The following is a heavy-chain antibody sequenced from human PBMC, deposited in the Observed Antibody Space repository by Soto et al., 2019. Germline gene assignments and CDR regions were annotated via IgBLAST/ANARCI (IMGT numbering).Heavy chain of an antibody. CDR2: IYSGGGT. D-gene: IGHD3-10*01. Sequence: PGGSLRLSCAASGFTVSSTYMSWVRQAPGQGLEWVSVIYSGGGTYYADSVKGRFTISRGNSKNTLFLQMNSLRAEDTAVYYCARFNPDYYYFDYWGQGTLVTVSS. CDR1: GFTVSSTY. V-gene: IGHV3-53*01. J-gene: IGHJ4*02. CDR3: ARFNPDYYYFDY.